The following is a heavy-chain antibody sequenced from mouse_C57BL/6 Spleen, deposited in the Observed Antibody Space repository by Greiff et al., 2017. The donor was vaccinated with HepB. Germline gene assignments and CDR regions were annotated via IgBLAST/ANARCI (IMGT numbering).Heavy chain of an antibody. CDR3: ARGRLYYDYDSYYFDY. Sequence: QVQLQQPGAELVKPGASVKMSCKASGYTFTSYWITWVKQRPGQGLEWIGDIYPGSGSTNYNEKFKSKAILTVDTSSSTAYMQLSSLTSEDSAVYYCARGRLYYDYDSYYFDYWGQGTTLTVSS. CDR2: IYPGSGST. CDR1: GYTFTSYW. V-gene: IGHV1-55*01. D-gene: IGHD2-4*01. J-gene: IGHJ2*01.